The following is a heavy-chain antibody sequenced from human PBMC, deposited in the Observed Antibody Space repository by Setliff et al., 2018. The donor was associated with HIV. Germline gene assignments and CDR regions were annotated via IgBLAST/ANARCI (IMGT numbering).Heavy chain of an antibody. V-gene: IGHV3-23*01. CDR2: ISPTGTGT. J-gene: IGHJ6*03. CDR3: AKDIDLGRANFYYYMDV. Sequence: GGSLRLSCAASGITFSGYSMSWVRQAPGKGLEWVSAISPTGTGTYTADSVKGRFTISRDNSRNTLYLQMNNLRAEDSGIYYCAKDIDLGRANFYYYMDVWGKGTTVTVSS. CDR1: GITFSGYS. D-gene: IGHD7-27*01.